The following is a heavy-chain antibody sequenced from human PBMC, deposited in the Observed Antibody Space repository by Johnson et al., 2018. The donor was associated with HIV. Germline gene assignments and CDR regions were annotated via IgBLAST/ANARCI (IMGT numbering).Heavy chain of an antibody. D-gene: IGHD5-12*01. V-gene: IGHV3-66*01. Sequence: MMLVESGGGLVQPGGSLRLSCAASGFIFSDYYMSWIRQAPGKGLEWVSVIYSGGSTFNAHSVKGRFTISRDNPKNTFYLQMNSLRAEDTAIYYCAKSQDRSAYDYDFDLWG. CDR2: IYSGGST. J-gene: IGHJ3*01. CDR1: GFIFSDYY. CDR3: AKSQDRSAYDYDFDL.